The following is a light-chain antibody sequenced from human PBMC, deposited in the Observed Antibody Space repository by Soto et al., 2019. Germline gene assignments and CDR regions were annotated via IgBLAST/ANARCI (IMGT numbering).Light chain of an antibody. CDR2: NVN. Sequence: QSVLIHPPSVSGSPGQSVTISCTGTSSDVGSYDYVSWYQQHPGTVPKPMIYNVNTQPSGVPDRFSGSKSGNTASMTISGLQAEDEADYYCSSFTGSSYVFGTGTKVTVL. CDR3: SSFTGSSYV. J-gene: IGLJ1*01. CDR1: SSDVGSYDY. V-gene: IGLV2-18*02.